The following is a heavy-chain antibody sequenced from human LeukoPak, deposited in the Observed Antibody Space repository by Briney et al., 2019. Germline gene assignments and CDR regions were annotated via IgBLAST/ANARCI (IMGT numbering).Heavy chain of an antibody. V-gene: IGHV4-34*01. CDR2: INYSGST. D-gene: IGHD3-9*01. J-gene: IGHJ3*02. Sequence: PSETLSLTCAIYSESFSGYFWSWIRQPPGKGLEWIGEINYSGSTNYNPSLKSRVTISVDTSKNQFSLKLSSVTAADTAVYYCARDYDILTGTAANDAFDIWGQGTMVTVSS. CDR1: SESFSGYF. CDR3: ARDYDILTGTAANDAFDI.